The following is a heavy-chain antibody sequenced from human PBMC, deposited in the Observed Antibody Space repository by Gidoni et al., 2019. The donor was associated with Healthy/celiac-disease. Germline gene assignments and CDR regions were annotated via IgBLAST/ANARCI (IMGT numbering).Heavy chain of an antibody. CDR2: IKQDGSEK. CDR3: ARDGVLLWFGELPPLSDY. V-gene: IGHV3-7*04. D-gene: IGHD3-10*01. Sequence: EVQLVGSGGGLVQPGGSLRLSCAAFGFTFSSYWMSWVRQAPGKGLEWVANIKQDGSEKYYVDSVKGRFTISRDNAKNSLYLQMNSLRAEDTAVYYCARDGVLLWFGELPPLSDYWGQGTLVTVSS. CDR1: GFTFSSYW. J-gene: IGHJ4*02.